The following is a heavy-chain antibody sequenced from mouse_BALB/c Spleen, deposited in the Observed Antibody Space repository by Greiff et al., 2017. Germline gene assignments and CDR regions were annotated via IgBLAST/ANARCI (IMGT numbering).Heavy chain of an antibody. Sequence: QVQLKQSGAELVRPGSSVKISCKASGYAFSSYWMNWVKQRPGQGLEWIGQIYPGDGDTNYNGKFKGKATLTADKSSSTAYMQLSSLTSEDSAVYFCARRDYYGSSLFDYWGQGTTLTVSS. J-gene: IGHJ2*01. CDR2: IYPGDGDT. D-gene: IGHD1-1*01. CDR3: ARRDYYGSSLFDY. V-gene: IGHV1-80*01. CDR1: GYAFSSYW.